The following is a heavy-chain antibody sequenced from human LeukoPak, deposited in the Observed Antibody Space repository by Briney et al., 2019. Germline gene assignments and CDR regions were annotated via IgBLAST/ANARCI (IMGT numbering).Heavy chain of an antibody. CDR3: ARNLIVVVTAHTYYYYGMDV. CDR2: IIPIFGTA. V-gene: IGHV1-69*05. CDR1: GGTFSSYA. Sequence: ASVKVSCKASGGTFSSYAISWVRQAPGQGLEWMGGIIPIFGTANYAQKFQGRVTITTDESTSTAYMELSSLRSEDTAVYYCARNLIVVVTAHTYYYYGMDVWGQGTTVTVSS. D-gene: IGHD2-21*02. J-gene: IGHJ6*02.